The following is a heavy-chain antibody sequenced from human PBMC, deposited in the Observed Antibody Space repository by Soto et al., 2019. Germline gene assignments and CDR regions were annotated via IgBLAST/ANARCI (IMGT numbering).Heavy chain of an antibody. CDR1: GGAFSDYA. V-gene: IGHV1-69*12. J-gene: IGHJ6*02. CDR3: ASWLKGPDIGNYYHGMDV. CDR2: IMPIFRAP. Sequence: QVQLVQSGAEVKKPGSSVKVSCKASGGAFSDYAFSWVRQAPGQGLEWLGGIMPIFRAPDYAQKFQGRVKITADEFTRKAYMEINSLRSEDTAVYYCASWLKGPDIGNYYHGMDVWGQGTTVTVS. D-gene: IGHD2-15*01.